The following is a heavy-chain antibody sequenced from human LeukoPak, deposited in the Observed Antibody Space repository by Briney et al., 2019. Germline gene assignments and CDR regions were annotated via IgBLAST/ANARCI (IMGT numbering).Heavy chain of an antibody. CDR2: INYSGST. D-gene: IGHD1-20*01. Sequence: SETLSLTCTVSGGSISDYYWSWVRQPPGKGLEWIAYINYSGSTNYNPSLKSRVTISLDTSQNQFSLKLSSVTAADTAVYYCARSNWRGSSQRSYYYYYMDVWGKGTTVTVSS. CDR1: GGSISDYY. V-gene: IGHV4-59*01. J-gene: IGHJ6*03. CDR3: ARSNWRGSSQRSYYYYYMDV.